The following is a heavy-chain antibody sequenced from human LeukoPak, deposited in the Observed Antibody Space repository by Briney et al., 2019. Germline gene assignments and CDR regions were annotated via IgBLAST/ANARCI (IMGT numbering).Heavy chain of an antibody. CDR3: ARDADGTDLHYYHMDV. V-gene: IGHV4-34*01. CDR1: GGSFSGYY. J-gene: IGHJ6*03. CDR2: INHSGST. D-gene: IGHD3/OR15-3a*01. Sequence: SETLSLTCAVYGGSFSGYYWSWIRQPPGKGLEWIGEINHSGSTNYNPSLKSRVTISVDTSKNQFSLKLSSVTAADTAVYFCARDADGTDLHYYHMDVWGKGTTVAVSS.